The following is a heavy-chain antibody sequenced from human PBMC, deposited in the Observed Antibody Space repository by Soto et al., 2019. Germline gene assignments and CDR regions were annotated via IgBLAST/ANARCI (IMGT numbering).Heavy chain of an antibody. V-gene: IGHV4-59*01. J-gene: IGHJ3*02. CDR2: IYYSGST. CDR3: ATERGRTVTPFRALDI. D-gene: IGHD4-17*01. CDR1: DGYISGFG. Sequence: SETKSHTKTVADGYISGFGGSWIRQKQGKGLEWIGYIYYSGSTNYNPSLKSRVTISVDTSKNQFSLKLSSVTAADTAVYYCATERGRTVTPFRALDIWGQGTMVTVSS.